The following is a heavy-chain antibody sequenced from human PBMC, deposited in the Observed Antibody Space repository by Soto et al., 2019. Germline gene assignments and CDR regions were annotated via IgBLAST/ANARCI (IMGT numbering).Heavy chain of an antibody. V-gene: IGHV3-30-3*01. CDR1: GFTFSSYA. CDR3: ARELGGSGNPPHHVGYYYYYYGMDV. Sequence: QVQLVESGGGVVQPGRSLRLSCAASGFTFSSYAIHWVRQAPGKGLEWVAVISYDGSNKYYADSVNGRFTISRDNSKNTLYLQMNSLRAEDTAVYYCARELGGSGNPPHHVGYYYYYYGMDVWGQGTTVTVSS. J-gene: IGHJ6*02. D-gene: IGHD3-10*01. CDR2: ISYDGSNK.